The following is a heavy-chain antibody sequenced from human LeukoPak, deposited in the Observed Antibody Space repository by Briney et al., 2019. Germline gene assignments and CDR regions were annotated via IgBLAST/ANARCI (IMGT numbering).Heavy chain of an antibody. J-gene: IGHJ5*02. CDR2: ISSSGSTI. Sequence: GGSLRLSCAASGFTFSDYYMSWIRQAPGKGLEWVSYISSSGSTIYYADAVKGRFTISRDNSKNTLYPQTNSLRAEDTAVYYCAKGRSSWVRECWFDPWGQGTLVTVSS. D-gene: IGHD2-15*01. CDR3: AKGRSSWVRECWFDP. V-gene: IGHV3-11*01. CDR1: GFTFSDYY.